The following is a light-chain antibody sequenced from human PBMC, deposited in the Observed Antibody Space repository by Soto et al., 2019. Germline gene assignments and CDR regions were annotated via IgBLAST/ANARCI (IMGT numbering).Light chain of an antibody. J-gene: IGKJ5*01. CDR3: QQAASFPIT. Sequence: DIQMTQSPSTLSASVGDRVTITFRASQSISSWLAWYQQKPGKAPNLLIYTASSLQSGVPSRFSGTGSGTEFTLTINNLQPEDFATYYCQQAASFPITFGQGTRLEIK. CDR2: TAS. CDR1: QSISSW. V-gene: IGKV1-12*01.